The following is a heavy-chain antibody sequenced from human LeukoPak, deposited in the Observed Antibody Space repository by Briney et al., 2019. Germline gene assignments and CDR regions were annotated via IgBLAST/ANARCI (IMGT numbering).Heavy chain of an antibody. CDR2: IYYSGST. J-gene: IGHJ4*02. CDR1: GGSISSYY. D-gene: IGHD3-9*01. V-gene: IGHV4-59*08. CDR3: ARHPHQYYDILTGIFDY. Sequence: PSETLSLTCTVSGGSISSYYWSWIRQPPGKGLEWIGYIYYSGSTNYNPSLKSRVTISVDTSKNQFSLKLSSVTAADTAVYYCARHPHQYYDILTGIFDYWGQGTLVTVSS.